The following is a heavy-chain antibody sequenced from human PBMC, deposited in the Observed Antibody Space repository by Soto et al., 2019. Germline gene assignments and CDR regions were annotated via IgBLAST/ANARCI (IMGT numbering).Heavy chain of an antibody. D-gene: IGHD3-3*01. J-gene: IGHJ5*02. CDR1: GFTFRSYW. Sequence: EVQLVESGGGLVQPGGSLRLSCAASGFTFRSYWMHWVRQVPGKGLMWVSRIKSDGSSTNYADSVKGRFTISRDNAKNTLYLHMNSLRGEDTAVYFCARDLDSRGRLFDPWGQGTLVTVSS. CDR3: ARDLDSRGRLFDP. V-gene: IGHV3-74*01. CDR2: IKSDGSST.